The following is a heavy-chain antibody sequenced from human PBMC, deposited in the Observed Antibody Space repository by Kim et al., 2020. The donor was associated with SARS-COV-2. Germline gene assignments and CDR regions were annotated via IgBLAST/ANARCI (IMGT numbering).Heavy chain of an antibody. Sequence: GGSLRLSCAASGFTFSSYGMHWVRQAPGKGLEWVAVISYDGSNKYYADSVKGRFTISRDNSKNTLYLQMNSLRAEDTAVYYCAKGIGYCSSTSCYDYFDYWGQGTLVTVSS. V-gene: IGHV3-30*18. CDR2: ISYDGSNK. D-gene: IGHD2-2*01. J-gene: IGHJ4*02. CDR3: AKGIGYCSSTSCYDYFDY. CDR1: GFTFSSYG.